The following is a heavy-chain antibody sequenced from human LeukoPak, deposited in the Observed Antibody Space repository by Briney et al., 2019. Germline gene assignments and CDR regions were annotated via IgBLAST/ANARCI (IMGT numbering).Heavy chain of an antibody. CDR3: VRGLGSGYSYAYGVY. V-gene: IGHV3-74*01. CDR2: INGDGSDT. CDR1: GFTFSSYW. Sequence: PGGSLRLSCEASGFTFSSYWMHWVRQTPGKGLVWVSRINGDGSDTNSADSVKGRFTISRDNAKNTLYLQMNSLRAEDTAVYYCVRGLGSGYSYAYGVYWGQGTLATVSS. D-gene: IGHD5-18*01. J-gene: IGHJ4*02.